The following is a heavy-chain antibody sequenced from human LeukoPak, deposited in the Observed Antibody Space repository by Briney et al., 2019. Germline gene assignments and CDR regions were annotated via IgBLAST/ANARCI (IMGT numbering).Heavy chain of an antibody. V-gene: IGHV3-53*01. Sequence: PGGSLRLSCAASGFTVITNDMTGVRQAPGKGLEWVSVLYSDGNTKYADSVQGRFTISRDNSKNTLYLEMNSLSPDDTAVYYCARGVEPLAPSTLAYWGQGTLVTVSS. D-gene: IGHD1-14*01. J-gene: IGHJ4*02. CDR3: ARGVEPLAPSTLAY. CDR2: LYSDGNT. CDR1: GFTVITND.